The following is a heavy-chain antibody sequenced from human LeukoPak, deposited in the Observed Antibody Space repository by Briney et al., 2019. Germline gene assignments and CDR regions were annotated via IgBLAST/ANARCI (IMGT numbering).Heavy chain of an antibody. CDR2: MYNSGST. D-gene: IGHD4-17*01. CDR3: ARGIESYGDYGY. V-gene: IGHV4-61*01. Sequence: SETLSLTCAVSGYSISSGYYWGWIRQPPGKGLEWIAYMYNSGSTNYNPSLKSRVTISIDTSKNQFSLKLSSLTAADTAIYYCARGIESYGDYGYWGQGILVTVSS. CDR1: GYSISSGYY. J-gene: IGHJ4*02.